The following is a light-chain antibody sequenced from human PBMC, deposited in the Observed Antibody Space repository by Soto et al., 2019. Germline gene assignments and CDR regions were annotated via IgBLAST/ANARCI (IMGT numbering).Light chain of an antibody. Sequence: DIQMTQSPSSLSASVGDRVTITCRASQSISSYLNWYQQKPGKAPKLLIYAASSLQSGVPSRFSGSGSGTDFTLTISSLQPEDFATYYCQQYGRSPTFGQGTKVDIK. J-gene: IGKJ1*01. CDR3: QQYGRSPT. CDR1: QSISSY. CDR2: AAS. V-gene: IGKV1-39*01.